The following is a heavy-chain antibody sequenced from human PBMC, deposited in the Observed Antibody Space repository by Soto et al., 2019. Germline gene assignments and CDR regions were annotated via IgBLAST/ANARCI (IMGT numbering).Heavy chain of an antibody. J-gene: IGHJ6*03. CDR3: ARGMDCSSTSCYYSNYYYYYMDV. CDR1: GGSFSGYY. CDR2: INHSGST. V-gene: IGHV4-34*01. Sequence: SETLSLTCAVYGGSFSGYYWILIRQPPGKGLEWIGEINHSGSTNYNPSLKSRVTISVDTSKNQFSLKLSSVTAADTAVYYCARGMDCSSTSCYYSNYYYYYMDVWGKGTTVTVSS. D-gene: IGHD2-2*01.